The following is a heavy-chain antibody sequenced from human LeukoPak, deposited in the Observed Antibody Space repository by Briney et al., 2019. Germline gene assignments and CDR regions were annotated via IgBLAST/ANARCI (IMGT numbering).Heavy chain of an antibody. Sequence: PSETLSLTCTVPGGSISSGGYYWSWIRQHPGKGLEWIGYIYYSGSTYYNPSLKSRVTISVDTSKNQFSLKLSSVTAADTAVYYCARDPGDRGYYFDYWGQGTLVTVSS. CDR1: GGSISSGGYY. D-gene: IGHD2-21*01. CDR3: ARDPGDRGYYFDY. CDR2: IYYSGST. J-gene: IGHJ4*02. V-gene: IGHV4-31*03.